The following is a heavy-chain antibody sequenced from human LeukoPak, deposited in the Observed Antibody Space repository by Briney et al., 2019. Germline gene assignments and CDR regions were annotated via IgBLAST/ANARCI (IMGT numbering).Heavy chain of an antibody. CDR1: GGTFSSYA. V-gene: IGHV1-69*13. D-gene: IGHD6-13*01. CDR2: IIPISGTA. CDR3: ARGLSRIADYYGMDV. Sequence: ASVKVSCKASGGTFSSYAISWVRQAPGQGLEWMGGIIPISGTANYAQKFQGRVTITADESTSTAYMELSSLRSEDTAVYYCARGLSRIADYYGMDVWGQGTTVTVSS. J-gene: IGHJ6*02.